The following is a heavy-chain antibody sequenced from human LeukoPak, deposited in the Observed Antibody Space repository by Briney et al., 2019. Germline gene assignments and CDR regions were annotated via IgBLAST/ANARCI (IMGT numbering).Heavy chain of an antibody. CDR1: GGSISSYY. J-gene: IGHJ4*02. Sequence: SETLSLTCTVSGGSISSYYWSWIRQPPGKGLEWIGYIYYSGSTNYNPSLKSRVTISVDTSKNQFSLKLSSVTAADTAVYYCARVEFGYSSSWWDYWGQGTLVTVSS. V-gene: IGHV4-59*01. CDR3: ARVEFGYSSSWWDY. CDR2: IYYSGST. D-gene: IGHD6-13*01.